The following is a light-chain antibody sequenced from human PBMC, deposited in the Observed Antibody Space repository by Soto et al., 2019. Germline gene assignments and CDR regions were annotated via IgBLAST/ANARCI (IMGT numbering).Light chain of an antibody. CDR1: SGHNTYA. CDR2: VNSDGSF. V-gene: IGLV4-69*01. J-gene: IGLJ2*01. CDR3: QTWGSDMV. Sequence: QPVLTQSPTASASLGASVRLTCTLSSGHNTYAIAWHQQQPEKGPRYLMKVNSDGSFTKGDGIPDRFSGSSSGAERYLTISSLQSEDEADYYCQTWGSDMVFGGGTKLTVL.